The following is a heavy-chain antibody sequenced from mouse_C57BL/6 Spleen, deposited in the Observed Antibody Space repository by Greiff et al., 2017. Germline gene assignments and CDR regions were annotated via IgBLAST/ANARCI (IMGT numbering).Heavy chain of an antibody. J-gene: IGHJ4*01. V-gene: IGHV5-17*01. D-gene: IGHD2-5*01. CDR3: ARNSNYLYYAMDY. Sequence: EVQLVESGGGLVKPGGSLKLSCAASGFTFSDYGMHWVRQAPEKGLEWVAYISSGSSTIYYADTVKGRFTISRDNAKNTLFLQMTSLRSEDTAMYYCARNSNYLYYAMDYWGQGTSVTVSS. CDR1: GFTFSDYG. CDR2: ISSGSSTI.